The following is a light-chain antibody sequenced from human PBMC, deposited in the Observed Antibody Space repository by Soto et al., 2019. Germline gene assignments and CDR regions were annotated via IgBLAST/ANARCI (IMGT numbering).Light chain of an antibody. V-gene: IGKV3-20*01. CDR1: QSVSTRY. Sequence: ESMLTQSPGTLSLSPGERATLSCRASQSVSTRYLSWYQQKPGQAPRLLLYGASITATGIPDRFSGSGSATDFTLTIIRLEPEDFAVYYCHQFGSSPPAFTFGQGTQLEI. CDR3: HQFGSSPPAFT. CDR2: GAS. J-gene: IGKJ2*01.